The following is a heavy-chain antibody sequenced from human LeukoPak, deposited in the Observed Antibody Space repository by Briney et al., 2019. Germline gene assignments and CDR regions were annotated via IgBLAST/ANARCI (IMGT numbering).Heavy chain of an antibody. V-gene: IGHV3-33*06. J-gene: IGHJ3*02. CDR2: IWYDGSNK. D-gene: IGHD1-26*01. CDR3: AKVGSSDAFDI. CDR1: GFTFSSYG. Sequence: PGRSLRLSCAASGFTFSSYGMHWVRQAPGKGLEWVAVIWYDGSNKYYADSVKGRFTISRDNSKNTLYLQMNSLRAEDTAVYYCAKVGSSDAFDIWGQGKMVTVSS.